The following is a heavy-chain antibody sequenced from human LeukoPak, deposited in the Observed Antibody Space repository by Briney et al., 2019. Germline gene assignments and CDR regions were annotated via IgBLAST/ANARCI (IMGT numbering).Heavy chain of an antibody. CDR2: ISGSGGST. D-gene: IGHD3-3*01. Sequence: PGGSLRLSCAASGFTFSSYTMSWVRQAPGKGLEWVSAISGSGGSTYYADSVKGRFTISRDNSKNTLYLQMNSLRAEDTAVYYCAGYYDFWSGYPVYWGQGTLVTVSS. CDR3: AGYYDFWSGYPVY. J-gene: IGHJ4*02. CDR1: GFTFSSYT. V-gene: IGHV3-23*01.